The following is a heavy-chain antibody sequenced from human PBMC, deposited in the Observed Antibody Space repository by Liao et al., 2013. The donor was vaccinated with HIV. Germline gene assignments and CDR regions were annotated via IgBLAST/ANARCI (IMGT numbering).Heavy chain of an antibody. Sequence: QVQLQESGPGLVKPSQTLSLTCTVSGGSMSSDSYYWSWIRQPAGKGLEWIGRMYTSGSTNYNPSLKSRVTMSVDTSKNQFSLKLSSVTAADTAVYYCARDSSSWYYGTSLAFDYWGQGTLVTVSS. CDR1: GGSMSSDSYY. J-gene: IGHJ4*02. CDR3: ARDSSSWYYGTSLAFDY. V-gene: IGHV4-61*02. CDR2: MYTSGST. D-gene: IGHD6-13*01.